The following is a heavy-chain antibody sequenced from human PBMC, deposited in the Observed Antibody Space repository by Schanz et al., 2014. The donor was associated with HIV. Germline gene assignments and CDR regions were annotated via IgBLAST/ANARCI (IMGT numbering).Heavy chain of an antibody. J-gene: IGHJ4*02. V-gene: IGHV4-39*01. CDR1: GGAISGYY. Sequence: QVHLQESGPGLLKPSETLSLICTVSGGAISGYYWAWIRQPPGKGLKWIGSIYSGGSTDYNPSLKSRVAISVDTSKNQFSRNLSSVTAGDTAVYYCAGSSTVAVDYWGQGTLVTVSS. CDR3: AGSSTVAVDY. CDR2: IYSGGST. D-gene: IGHD6-19*01.